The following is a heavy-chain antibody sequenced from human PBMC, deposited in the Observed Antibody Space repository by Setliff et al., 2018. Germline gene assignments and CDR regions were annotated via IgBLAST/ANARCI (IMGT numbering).Heavy chain of an antibody. D-gene: IGHD2-2*01. V-gene: IGHV3-74*01. Sequence: GSLRLSCAASGFTFSTYWMHWVRQGPGKRLMWVSRINNDGSSTTYEDSVKGRFTISRDSAKNTLYLQMNSLRAEDTAVYYCARAHSSTLSVHDYWGQGTLVTVSS. J-gene: IGHJ4*02. CDR1: GFTFSTYW. CDR3: ARAHSSTLSVHDY. CDR2: INNDGSST.